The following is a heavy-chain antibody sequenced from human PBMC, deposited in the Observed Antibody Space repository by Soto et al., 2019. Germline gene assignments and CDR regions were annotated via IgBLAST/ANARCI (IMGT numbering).Heavy chain of an antibody. D-gene: IGHD3-9*01. J-gene: IGHJ5*02. CDR2: IKSDGSST. CDR3: AIGGGDYNYLDP. V-gene: IGHV3-74*01. Sequence: EVQLVESGGGLVQPGGSVRLSCAASGFFFSTSWMFWVRQVPRKGLLWVSRIKSDGSSTSYADSVKGRFTISRDNTKNALYLQMTSLRAEGTAVYYCAIGGGDYNYLDPWGQGILVTVS. CDR1: GFFFSTSW.